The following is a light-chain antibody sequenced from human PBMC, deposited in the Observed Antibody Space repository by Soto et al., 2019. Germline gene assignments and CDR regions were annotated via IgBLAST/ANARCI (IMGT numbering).Light chain of an antibody. CDR3: QEYNNYWT. V-gene: IGKV1-9*01. Sequence: DIQLTQSPSFLSASVGDRVTITCRASQGISSYLAWYQQKPGKAPKLLIYAAYTLQSGVPSRFSGSGSGTEFTLTISSLHPDDFATYYCQEYNNYWTFGQGTKVDIK. J-gene: IGKJ1*01. CDR2: AAY. CDR1: QGISSY.